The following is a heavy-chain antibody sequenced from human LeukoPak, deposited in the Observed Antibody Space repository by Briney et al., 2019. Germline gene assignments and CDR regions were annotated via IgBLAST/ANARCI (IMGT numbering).Heavy chain of an antibody. Sequence: ASVKVSCKASGYTFTGYYVHWVRQAPGQGLKGRGGINPNSGGTNFAQKFQGRVTMTRDTSMSTAYMELSRLKSDDTAVYYCSRDSGYCSGGSCWYFDFWGQGTLVTVSA. CDR1: GYTFTGYY. CDR3: SRDSGYCSGGSCWYFDF. J-gene: IGHJ4*02. CDR2: INPNSGGT. V-gene: IGHV1-2*02. D-gene: IGHD2-15*01.